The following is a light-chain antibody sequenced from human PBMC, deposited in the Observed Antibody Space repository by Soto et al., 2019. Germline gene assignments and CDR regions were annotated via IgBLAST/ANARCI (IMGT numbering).Light chain of an antibody. CDR3: SSYTSSSTLVV. CDR1: SSDVGGYNY. Sequence: QSALTQPASVSGSPGQSITISCTGTSSDVGGYNYVSWYQQHPGKAPKLMIYEVTNRPSGVSNRFSGSKSANTASLTISGLQPEDEADYYCSSYTSSSTLVVFGGGTKLTVL. J-gene: IGLJ2*01. CDR2: EVT. V-gene: IGLV2-14*01.